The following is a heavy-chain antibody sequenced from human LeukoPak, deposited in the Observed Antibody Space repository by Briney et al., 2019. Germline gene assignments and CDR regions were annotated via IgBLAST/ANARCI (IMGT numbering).Heavy chain of an antibody. CDR3: AKAFDGWYKFDY. Sequence: GGSLRLSCAASGFKFSSYAMTWVRQAPGKGLEWVSGMSGSGDSIYYAASVKGRFIISRDNSKNTLFLQMNSLRAEDTAVYYCAKAFDGWYKFDYWGQGTLVTVSS. CDR1: GFKFSSYA. CDR2: MSGSGDSI. J-gene: IGHJ4*02. D-gene: IGHD6-19*01. V-gene: IGHV3-23*01.